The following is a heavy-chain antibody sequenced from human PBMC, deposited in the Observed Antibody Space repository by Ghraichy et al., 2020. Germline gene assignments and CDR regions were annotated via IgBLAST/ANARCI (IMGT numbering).Heavy chain of an antibody. D-gene: IGHD3-22*01. CDR2: ISYGGTNK. J-gene: IGHJ4*02. CDR3: AKASDSSAYYPEY. Sequence: LSLTCAASGFTFGSYGMHWVRQAPGKGLEWVAFISYGGTNKNYADSVKGRFTISRDNSKNTLYLQMNSLRAEDTAMYYCAKASDSSAYYPEYWGQGTLVTVSS. CDR1: GFTFGSYG. V-gene: IGHV3-30*18.